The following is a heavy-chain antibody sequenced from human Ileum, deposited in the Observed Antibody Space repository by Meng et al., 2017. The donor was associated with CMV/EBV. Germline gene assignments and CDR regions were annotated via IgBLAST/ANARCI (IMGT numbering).Heavy chain of an antibody. V-gene: IGHV3-74*01. Sequence: GGSLRLSCAASGFPFSNYWMHWVRQDPGKGLVWVSRINNDGTRTDYGDSVKGRFTISRDNAKNTLYLQVNSLRVEDTAIYYCAKGSSPTDGNWFWGQGTLVTVSS. D-gene: IGHD5-24*01. J-gene: IGHJ4*02. CDR1: GFPFSNYW. CDR3: AKGSSPTDGNWF. CDR2: INNDGTRT.